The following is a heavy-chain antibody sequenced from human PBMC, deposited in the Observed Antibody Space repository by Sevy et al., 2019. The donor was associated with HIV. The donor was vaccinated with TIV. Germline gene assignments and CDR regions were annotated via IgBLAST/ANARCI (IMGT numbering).Heavy chain of an antibody. J-gene: IGHJ4*02. CDR3: ARGDYYGSLYYFGF. D-gene: IGHD3-10*01. Sequence: GGSLRLSCAASGFTFNYHFMNWVRQVPGKGLEWVSYISSASSYINYSDSVKGRFTISRDNAKNLVFLEMNNLRPEDTAVYFCARGDYYGSLYYFGFWGQGTLFTVSS. V-gene: IGHV3-21*01. CDR2: ISSASSYI. CDR1: GFTFNYHF.